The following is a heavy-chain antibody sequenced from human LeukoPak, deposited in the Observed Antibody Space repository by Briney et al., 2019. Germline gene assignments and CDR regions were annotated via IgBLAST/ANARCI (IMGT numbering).Heavy chain of an antibody. CDR1: GFTFSSYE. V-gene: IGHV3-21*01. CDR2: ISNSSGYI. CDR3: ARRVAVADNYFDY. Sequence: PGGSLRLSCAASGFTFSSYELNWVRQAPGKGLEWVSSISNSSGYIYYADSVKGRFTISRDNAKNSLYLQMNSLRAEDTGVYYCARRVAVADNYFDYWGQGTLVTVSS. D-gene: IGHD6-19*01. J-gene: IGHJ4*02.